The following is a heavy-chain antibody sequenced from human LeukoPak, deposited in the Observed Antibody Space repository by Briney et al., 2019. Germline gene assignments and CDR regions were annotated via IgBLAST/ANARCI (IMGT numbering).Heavy chain of an antibody. J-gene: IGHJ4*02. CDR3: ARGPGIAVAGTVR. V-gene: IGHV3-21*01. CDR2: ISSSSSYI. CDR1: GFTFSSYS. D-gene: IGHD6-19*01. Sequence: GGSLRLSCAASGFTFSSYSMNWVRQAPGKGLEWVSSISSSSSYIYYADSVKGRFTISRDNAKNSRYLQMNSLRAEDTAVYYCARGPGIAVAGTVRWGQGTLVTVSS.